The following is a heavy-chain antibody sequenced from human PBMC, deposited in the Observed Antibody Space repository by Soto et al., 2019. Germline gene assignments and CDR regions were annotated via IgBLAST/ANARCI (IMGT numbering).Heavy chain of an antibody. CDR2: INPSGGST. D-gene: IGHD3-22*01. V-gene: IGHV1-46*01. J-gene: IGHJ6*02. CDR3: ARGDKHYDSSGYYFGYYYYGMDG. CDR1: GYTFTSYY. Sequence: ASVKVSCKASGYTFTSYYMHWVRQAPGQGLEWMGIINPSGGSTSYAQKFQGRVTMTRDTSTSTVYMELSSLRSEDTAVYYCARGDKHYDSSGYYFGYYYYGMDGWGQGTTVTVAS.